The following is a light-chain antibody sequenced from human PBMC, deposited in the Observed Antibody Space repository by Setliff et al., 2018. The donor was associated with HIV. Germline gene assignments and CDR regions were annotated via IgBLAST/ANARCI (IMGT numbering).Light chain of an antibody. V-gene: IGLV2-14*03. CDR2: DVS. CDR1: SSDVGSYKY. CDR3: SSYTSTSTLV. J-gene: IGLJ1*01. Sequence: QSALTQPASVSGSPGQSITISCTGTSSDVGSYKYVSWFQQHPGKVPKAMIYDVSNRPSGVSNRFSGSKSGNTASLTISGLQAEDEADYYCSSYTSTSTLVFGTGTKVTVL.